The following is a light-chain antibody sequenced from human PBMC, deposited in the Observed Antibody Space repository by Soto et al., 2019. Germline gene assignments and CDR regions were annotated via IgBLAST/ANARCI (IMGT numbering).Light chain of an antibody. CDR2: GNS. V-gene: IGLV1-40*01. CDR1: RSNIGAGYN. J-gene: IGLJ3*02. Sequence: QSVLTQPPSVSGAPGQRVTISCTGSRSNIGAGYNVHWYQQLPGTAPKLLIYGNSNRPSGVPDRFSGSKSGTSASLAITGLQAEDEADYYCHSYDSSLSGWVFGGGTKLTVL. CDR3: HSYDSSLSGWV.